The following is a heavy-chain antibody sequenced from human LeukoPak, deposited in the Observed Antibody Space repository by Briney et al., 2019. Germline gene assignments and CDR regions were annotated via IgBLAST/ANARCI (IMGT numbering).Heavy chain of an antibody. CDR1: GGTFSSYA. CDR3: ARASGATDAFDI. J-gene: IGHJ3*02. CDR2: IIPIFGTA. Sequence: GASVKVSCKASGGTFSSYAISWVRQAPGQGLEWMGGIIPIFGTANYAQKFQGRVTITADESTSTAYMELSRLRSDDTAVYYCARASGATDAFDIWGQGTMVTVSS. D-gene: IGHD1-26*01. V-gene: IGHV1-69*13.